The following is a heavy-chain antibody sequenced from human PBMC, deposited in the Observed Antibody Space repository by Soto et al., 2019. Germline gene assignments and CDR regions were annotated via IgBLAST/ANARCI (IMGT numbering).Heavy chain of an antibody. Sequence: PXESLKISGTGGGYSFTSYWIGWVRQMPGKGLEWMGIIYPGDSDTRYSPSFQGQVTISADKSISTVYLQWSSLKASDTAMYYCARGYCTTNICDPWFDHWGQGTLVTVSS. D-gene: IGHD2-8*01. CDR3: ARGYCTTNICDPWFDH. J-gene: IGHJ5*02. CDR2: IYPGDSDT. V-gene: IGHV5-51*01. CDR1: GYSFTSYW.